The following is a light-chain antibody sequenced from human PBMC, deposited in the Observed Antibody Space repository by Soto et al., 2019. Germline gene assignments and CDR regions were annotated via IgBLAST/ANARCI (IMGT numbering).Light chain of an antibody. CDR2: NAS. Sequence: DIQMTQSPSTLSAAVGDTVTITGRASQSVSIWLAWYQQKPGKAPKVLIWNASTLQRGVQSRFSGSGSGTEFTLTIRSLQPDDFATYYCKNYNSYSEAFGQGTRLEIK. J-gene: IGKJ5*01. V-gene: IGKV1-5*01. CDR1: QSVSIW. CDR3: KNYNSYSEA.